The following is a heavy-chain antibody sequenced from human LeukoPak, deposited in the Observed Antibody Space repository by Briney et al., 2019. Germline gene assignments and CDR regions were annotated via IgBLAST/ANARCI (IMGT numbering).Heavy chain of an antibody. J-gene: IGHJ4*02. V-gene: IGHV1-2*06. CDR1: GYTFTGYY. CDR3: ARDRTVAGFDY. CDR2: INPNSGGT. D-gene: IGHD6-19*01. Sequence: ASVKVSCKASGYTFTGYYMHWVRQAPGQGLEWMGRINPNSGGTNYAQKFQGRVTMTRDTSISTAYRELGRLRSDDTAVYYCARDRTVAGFDYWGQGTLVTVSS.